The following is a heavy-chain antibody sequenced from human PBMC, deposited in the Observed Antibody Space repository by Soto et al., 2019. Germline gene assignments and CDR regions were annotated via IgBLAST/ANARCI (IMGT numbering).Heavy chain of an antibody. D-gene: IGHD6-13*01. CDR3: ARSLPYWRRGGSSWSLDY. CDR1: GYTFTSYA. Sequence: GPVKVSCKASGYTFTSYAMHWVRQAPGQRLEWMGWINAGNGNTKYSQKFQGRVTITRDTSASTAYMELSSLRSEDTAVYYCARSLPYWRRGGSSWSLDYWGQGTLVTVSS. CDR2: INAGNGNT. J-gene: IGHJ4*02. V-gene: IGHV1-3*01.